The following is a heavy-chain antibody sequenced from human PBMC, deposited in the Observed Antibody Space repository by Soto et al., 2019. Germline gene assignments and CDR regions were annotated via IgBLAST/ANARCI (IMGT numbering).Heavy chain of an antibody. CDR3: AKARVRIVGANSFDY. V-gene: IGHV3-30*18. Sequence: GESLKISCVGSGFTFSNYGMHWVRQPPGKGLEWVALISDDGDKRYYADSVRGRPIISRDNSKDTLYLQMNSLGPDDTAVYFCAKARVRIVGANSFDYWGQGTPVTVSS. D-gene: IGHD1-26*01. J-gene: IGHJ4*02. CDR1: GFTFSNYG. CDR2: ISDDGDKR.